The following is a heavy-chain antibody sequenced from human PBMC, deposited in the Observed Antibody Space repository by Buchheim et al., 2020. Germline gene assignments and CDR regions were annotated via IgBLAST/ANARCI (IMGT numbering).Heavy chain of an antibody. CDR3: ARWYSSLNWFDP. Sequence: QVQLQESGPGLVKPSQTLSLTCTVSGGSISSGSYYWSWIRQPAGKGLEWIGRIYTSGSTIYNPSLKSRVTISVDTSKNQFSLKLSSVTAADTAVYYCARWYSSLNWFDPWGQGTL. J-gene: IGHJ5*02. V-gene: IGHV4-61*02. CDR1: GGSISSGSYY. CDR2: IYTSGST. D-gene: IGHD6-13*01.